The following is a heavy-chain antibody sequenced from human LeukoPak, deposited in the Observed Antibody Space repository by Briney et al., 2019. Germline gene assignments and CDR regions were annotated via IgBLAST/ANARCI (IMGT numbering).Heavy chain of an antibody. CDR1: GGSFSTHF. CDR3: ARVLGIAVVAGATEDNYFDS. D-gene: IGHD2-2*03. CDR2: INQRGDT. J-gene: IGHJ4*02. V-gene: IGHV4-34*01. Sequence: SETLSLTCGVTGGSFSTHFWAWIRQSPARGLEWIGEINQRGDTDYNPSLKRRVKISIDVSRSQFSLTLTSVTAADTAMYYCARVLGIAVVAGATEDNYFDSWGQGALVTVSS.